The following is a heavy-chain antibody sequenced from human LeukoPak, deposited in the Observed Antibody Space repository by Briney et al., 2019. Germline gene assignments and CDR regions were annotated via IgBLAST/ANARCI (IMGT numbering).Heavy chain of an antibody. V-gene: IGHV5-51*01. CDR1: GYSFTTHW. CDR3: ARPAGSWYHYFDY. D-gene: IGHD6-13*01. J-gene: IGHJ4*02. Sequence: GESLKISCKGSGYSFTTHWIAWVRQMPGKGLEWMGIMHPGDSRTRYSPSFQGQVTISADKSTSTAYLQWSSLKASDTAMYYCARPAGSWYHYFDYWGQGTLVTVSS. CDR2: MHPGDSRT.